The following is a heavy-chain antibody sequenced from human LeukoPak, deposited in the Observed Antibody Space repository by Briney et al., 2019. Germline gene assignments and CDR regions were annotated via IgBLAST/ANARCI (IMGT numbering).Heavy chain of an antibody. J-gene: IGHJ6*03. CDR2: ISSSSSYI. CDR1: GFTFSSYG. D-gene: IGHD3-9*01. V-gene: IGHV3-21*01. Sequence: GGTLRLSCAASGFTFSSYGMSWVRQAPGKGLEWVSSISSSSSYIYYADSVKGRFTISRDNAKDSLYLQMNSLRAEDTAVYYCARANYDILTGYRTYYYYYYMDVWGKGTTVTISS. CDR3: ARANYDILTGYRTYYYYYYMDV.